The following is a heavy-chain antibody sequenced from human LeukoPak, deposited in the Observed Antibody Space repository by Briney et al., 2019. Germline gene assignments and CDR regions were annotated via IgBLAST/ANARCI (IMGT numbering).Heavy chain of an antibody. CDR2: VSGSGVTT. CDR1: EFTSNKYG. CDR3: AKVGYPIYYYMDV. Sequence: PGGTLRLSCAVSEFTSNKYGMSWVRQAPGKGLEWVSAVSGSGVTTYYSDSVKGRFIVSRDKARNTLYLQMSSLRVEDTAVYYCAKVGYPIYYYMDVWGKGTTVTISS. V-gene: IGHV3-23*01. J-gene: IGHJ6*03. D-gene: IGHD2-2*03.